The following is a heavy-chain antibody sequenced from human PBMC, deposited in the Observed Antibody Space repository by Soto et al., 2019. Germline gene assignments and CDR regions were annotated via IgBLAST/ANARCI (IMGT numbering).Heavy chain of an antibody. CDR3: AKDGPAYYDFWSGYDAFDI. CDR2: ISGSGGST. D-gene: IGHD3-3*01. V-gene: IGHV3-23*01. Sequence: GGSLRLSCAASGFTFSSYAMSWVRQAPGKGLEWVSAISGSGGSTYYADSVKGRFTISRDNSKNTLYLQMNSLRAEDTAVYYCAKDGPAYYDFWSGYDAFDIWGQGAMVTVSS. J-gene: IGHJ3*02. CDR1: GFTFSSYA.